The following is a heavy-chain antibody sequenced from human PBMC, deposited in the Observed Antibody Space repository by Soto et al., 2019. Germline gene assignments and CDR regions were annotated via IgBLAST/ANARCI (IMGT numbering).Heavy chain of an antibody. CDR1: GFTFSSYA. V-gene: IGHV3-30-3*01. CDR2: ISYDGSNK. D-gene: IGHD2-8*02. CDR3: ACWWHIVPVAPSDFAC. Sequence: AGSMRLSCAASGFTFSSYAMHWVRQAPGKGLEWVAVISYDGSNKYYADSVKGRFTISRDNSKNTLYLQMNSLRAEDTAVYYCACWWHIVPVAPSDFACWGQGTLVTVSS. J-gene: IGHJ4*02.